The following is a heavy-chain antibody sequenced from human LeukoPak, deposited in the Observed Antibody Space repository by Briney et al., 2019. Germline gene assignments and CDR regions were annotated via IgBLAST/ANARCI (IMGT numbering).Heavy chain of an antibody. V-gene: IGHV3-48*04. CDR3: ARATSYYYGSGSYYFDY. Sequence: TGGSLRLSCAASGFTFSSYGMHWVRQAPGKGLEWVSYISSSGSTIYYADSVKGRFTISRDNAKNSLYLQMNSLRAEDTAVYYCARATSYYYGSGSYYFDYWGQGTLVTVSS. D-gene: IGHD3-10*01. CDR1: GFTFSSYG. CDR2: ISSSGSTI. J-gene: IGHJ4*02.